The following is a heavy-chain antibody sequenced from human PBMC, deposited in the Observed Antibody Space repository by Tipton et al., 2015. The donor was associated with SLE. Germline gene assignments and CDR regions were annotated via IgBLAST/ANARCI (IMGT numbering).Heavy chain of an antibody. Sequence: TLSLTCTVSGGSISSGYYFWSWIRQPAGKGLEWIGRIYVSGVTNYNPSLKSRVSISIDTSKNQFSLKLSSVTAADTAVYYCAKDSGDYDFGQDPWGRGPLVTASS. CDR1: GGSISSGYYF. CDR3: AKDSGDYDFGQDP. V-gene: IGHV4-61*02. D-gene: IGHD3-3*01. CDR2: IYVSGVT. J-gene: IGHJ5*02.